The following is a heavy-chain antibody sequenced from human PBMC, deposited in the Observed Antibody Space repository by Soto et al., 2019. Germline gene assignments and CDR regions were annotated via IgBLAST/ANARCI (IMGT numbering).Heavy chain of an antibody. J-gene: IGHJ5*02. D-gene: IGHD1-26*01. Sequence: SETLSLTCIVSGGSVSSGSYYWSWIRQPPGKGLEWIGYIYYSGSTNYNPSLKSRVTISVDTSKNQFSLKLSSMTAADTAVYYCARYSGSYRSTNWFDPWGQGTLVTVSS. CDR1: GGSVSSGSYY. CDR2: IYYSGST. CDR3: ARYSGSYRSTNWFDP. V-gene: IGHV4-61*01.